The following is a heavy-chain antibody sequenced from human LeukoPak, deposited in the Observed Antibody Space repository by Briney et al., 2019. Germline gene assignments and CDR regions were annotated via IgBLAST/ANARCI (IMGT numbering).Heavy chain of an antibody. D-gene: IGHD3-10*01. V-gene: IGHV3-30*02. CDR3: AKDRALENGLYMVRGFPDY. CDR1: GFTFSHYE. CDR2: IRYDGSNK. J-gene: IGHJ4*02. Sequence: GGSLRLSCAASGFTFSHYEMNWVRQAPGKGLEWVAFIRYDGSNKYYADSVKGRFTISRDNSKNTLYLQMNSLRAEDTAVYYCAKDRALENGLYMVRGFPDYWGQGTLVTVSS.